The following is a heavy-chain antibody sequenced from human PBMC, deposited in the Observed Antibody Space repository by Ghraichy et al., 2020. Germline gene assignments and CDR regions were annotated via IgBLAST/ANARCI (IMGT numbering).Heavy chain of an antibody. J-gene: IGHJ5*02. CDR2: INAGNGNT. CDR3: ARGYDYVWGSIDP. CDR1: GYTFTSYA. V-gene: IGHV1-3*01. Sequence: ASVKVSCKASGYTFTSYAMHWVRQAPGQRLEWMGWINAGNGNTKYSQKFQGRVTITRDTSASTAYMELSSLRSEDTAVYYCARGYDYVWGSIDPWGQGTLVTVSS. D-gene: IGHD3-16*01.